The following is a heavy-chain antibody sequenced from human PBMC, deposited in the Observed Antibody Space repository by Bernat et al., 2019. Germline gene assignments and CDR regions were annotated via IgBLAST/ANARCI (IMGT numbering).Heavy chain of an antibody. CDR2: ISYDGSNK. J-gene: IGHJ3*02. V-gene: IGHV3-30-3*01. Sequence: QVQLVESGGGVVQPGRSLRLSCAASGFTFSSYAMHWVRQAPGKGLEWVAVISYDGSNKYYADSVKGRFTISRDNSKNTLFLQMNSLRPEDTAVYYCARDTRRGGYCTSASCFDAFDIWGQGTMVTVSS. D-gene: IGHD2-2*01. CDR3: ARDTRRGGYCTSASCFDAFDI. CDR1: GFTFSSYA.